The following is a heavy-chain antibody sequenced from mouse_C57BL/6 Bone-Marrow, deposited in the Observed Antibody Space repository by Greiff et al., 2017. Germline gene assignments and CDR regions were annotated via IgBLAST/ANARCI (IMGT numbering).Heavy chain of an antibody. J-gene: IGHJ2*01. CDR3: ARDGNENFDY. D-gene: IGHD2-1*01. CDR1: GISITTGNYR. V-gene: IGHV3-5*01. Sequence: DVQLQESGPGLVKPSPTVFLTCTVTGISITTGNYRWSWVRPFPGHKLEWIGYLYYSGTITYKPSLTSRTTITKDTPKTQFFLEMSSLPAEDTAAYYCARDGNENFDYWGQGTTLTVSS. CDR2: LYYSGTI.